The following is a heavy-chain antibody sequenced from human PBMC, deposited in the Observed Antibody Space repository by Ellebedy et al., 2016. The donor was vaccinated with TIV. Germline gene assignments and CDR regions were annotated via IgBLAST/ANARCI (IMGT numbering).Heavy chain of an antibody. CDR3: ARPGTTATTGFDY. Sequence: GESLKISCKGSGYSFASYWNGWVRQMPGKGLEWMGIIYPGDSDTRYSPSFQGQVAISADKSTSTAYLQWISLKASDTAMYDCARPGTTATTGFDYWGQGTLVTVSS. V-gene: IGHV5-51*01. J-gene: IGHJ4*02. CDR2: IYPGDSDT. CDR1: GYSFASYW. D-gene: IGHD1-1*01.